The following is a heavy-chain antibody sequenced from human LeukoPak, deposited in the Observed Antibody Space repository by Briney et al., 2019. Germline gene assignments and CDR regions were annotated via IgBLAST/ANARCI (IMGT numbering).Heavy chain of an antibody. J-gene: IGHJ4*02. CDR1: GGSFSGYY. CDR3: ARVGGWLQSYFDY. CDR2: INHSGST. V-gene: IGHV4-34*01. Sequence: SETLSLTCAVYGGSFSGYYWSWIRQPPGKGLEWIGEINHSGSTNYNPSLKSRVTISVDTSKNQFSLKLSSVTAADTAVYYCARVGGWLQSYFDYWGQGTLVTVSS. D-gene: IGHD5-24*01.